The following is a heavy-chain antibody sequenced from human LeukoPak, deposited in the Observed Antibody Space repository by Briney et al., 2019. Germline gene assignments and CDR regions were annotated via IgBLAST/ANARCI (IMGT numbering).Heavy chain of an antibody. V-gene: IGHV3-23*01. CDR3: ARADPDYGSGSYYNIENWFDP. CDR2: ISGSGGST. CDR1: GFTFSSYA. J-gene: IGHJ5*02. Sequence: GGSLRLSCAASGFTFSSYAMSWVRQAPGKGLEWVSAISGSGGSTYYADSVKGRFTISRDNSKNTLYLQMNSLRAEDTAVYYCARADPDYGSGSYYNIENWFDPWGQGTLVTVSS. D-gene: IGHD3-10*01.